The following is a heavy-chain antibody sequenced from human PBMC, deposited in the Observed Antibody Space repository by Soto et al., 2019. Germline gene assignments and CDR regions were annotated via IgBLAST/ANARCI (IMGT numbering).Heavy chain of an antibody. CDR2: MSYDGSNE. V-gene: IGHV3-30*18. CDR3: AKDGSHNFDY. D-gene: IGHD1-26*01. J-gene: IGHJ4*02. CDR1: GFTFSHYA. Sequence: QVQLVESGGGVVQPGRYQRVSCAASGFTFSHYAMHWVRQAPGKGLEWVALMSYDGSNEYYADSVKGRFTISRDNSKNTLYLQMNSLRAEDTAVYYCAKDGSHNFDYWGQGTLVTVSS.